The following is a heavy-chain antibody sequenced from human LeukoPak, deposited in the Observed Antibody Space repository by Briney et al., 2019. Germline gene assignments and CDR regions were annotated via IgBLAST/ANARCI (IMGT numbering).Heavy chain of an antibody. V-gene: IGHV1-2*02. CDR2: INPNSGGT. Sequence: GASVKVSCKASGYTFTGYYMHWVRQAPGQGLEWMGWINPNSGGTNYAQKFQGEVTMTRDTSISTAYMELSRLRSDDTAVYYCAREAMGDYYMDVWGKGTTVTVSS. J-gene: IGHJ6*03. CDR3: AREAMGDYYMDV. CDR1: GYTFTGYY.